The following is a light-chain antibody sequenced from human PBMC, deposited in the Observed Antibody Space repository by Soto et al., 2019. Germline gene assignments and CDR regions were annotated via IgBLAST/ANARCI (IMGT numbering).Light chain of an antibody. J-gene: IGKJ1*01. CDR2: WAT. Sequence: DIVMTQSPDSLAVSLGERATLNCKSSQSVLYRSNNNNYLAWYQQKPGQPPKLLIYWATTRESGVPDRFSGSGSGTDFTLTITSLQAEDVAVYFCHQYYSTPWTFGQGTKVEIK. CDR1: QSVLYRSNNNNY. CDR3: HQYYSTPWT. V-gene: IGKV4-1*01.